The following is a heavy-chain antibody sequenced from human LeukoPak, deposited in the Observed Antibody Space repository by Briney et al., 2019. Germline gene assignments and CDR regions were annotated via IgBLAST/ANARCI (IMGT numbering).Heavy chain of an antibody. Sequence: SETLSLTCAVYGGSFSGYYWSWIRQPPGKGLEWIGEINHSGSTNYNPSLKSRVTISVDTSKNQFSLKLSSVTTADTAVYYCARGHLLLEPWGQGTLVTVSS. CDR3: ARGHLLLEP. D-gene: IGHD3-3*01. CDR2: INHSGST. J-gene: IGHJ5*02. CDR1: GGSFSGYY. V-gene: IGHV4-34*01.